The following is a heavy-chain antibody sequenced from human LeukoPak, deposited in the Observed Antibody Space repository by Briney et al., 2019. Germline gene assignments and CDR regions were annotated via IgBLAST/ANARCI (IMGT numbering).Heavy chain of an antibody. CDR2: IWYDGSNK. J-gene: IGHJ4*02. Sequence: PGRSLRLSCAASGFTFSSYGMHWVRQAPGKGLEWVAVIWYDGSNKYYADSVKGRFTISRDNSKNTLYLQMNSLRAEDTAVYYCAREFVMATAFDYWGQGTLVTVSS. V-gene: IGHV3-33*01. CDR3: AREFVMATAFDY. CDR1: GFTFSSYG. D-gene: IGHD5-24*01.